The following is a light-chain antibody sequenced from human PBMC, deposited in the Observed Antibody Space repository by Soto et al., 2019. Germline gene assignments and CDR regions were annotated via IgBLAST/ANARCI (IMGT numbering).Light chain of an antibody. V-gene: IGKV3-15*01. CDR1: QSVRSN. CDR3: QGYNNWPPGLS. CDR2: GAS. J-gene: IGKJ4*01. Sequence: EIVMTQSPAPLSLSSGGRATLSCRAIQSVRSNLAWYQHKPSPAPRLLIYGASTRATGIPARFSGSGSGTEFTLTISSLQSEDFALYYCQGYNNWPPGLSFGGGTKVDIK.